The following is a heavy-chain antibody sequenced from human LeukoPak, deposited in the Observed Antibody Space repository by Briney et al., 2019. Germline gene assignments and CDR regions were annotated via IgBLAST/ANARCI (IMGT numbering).Heavy chain of an antibody. J-gene: IGHJ4*02. CDR2: ISSSGSTI. CDR1: GFTFSSYE. Sequence: GGSLRLSCAASGFTFSSYEMNWVRQAPGKGLEWVSYISSSGSTIYYADSVKGRFTISRDNAKNSLYLQMNSLRAEDTAVYYCARDYYGSGSYYNHFDYWGQGTLVTVSS. CDR3: ARDYYGSGSYYNHFDY. D-gene: IGHD3-10*01. V-gene: IGHV3-48*03.